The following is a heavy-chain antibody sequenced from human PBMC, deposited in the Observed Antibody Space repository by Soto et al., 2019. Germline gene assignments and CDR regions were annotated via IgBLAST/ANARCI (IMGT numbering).Heavy chain of an antibody. CDR1: GFNFNVYS. D-gene: IGHD5-12*01. Sequence: GGSLRLSCAASGFNFNVYSMNWVRQAPGKGLEWISSISSSSNYIHYRDSVRGRFTISRDNAKNSLYLQLDNLRVEDTAVYFCARDRGSEVFDSWGQGTLVTVSS. CDR3: ARDRGSEVFDS. J-gene: IGHJ5*01. CDR2: ISSSSNYI. V-gene: IGHV3-21*01.